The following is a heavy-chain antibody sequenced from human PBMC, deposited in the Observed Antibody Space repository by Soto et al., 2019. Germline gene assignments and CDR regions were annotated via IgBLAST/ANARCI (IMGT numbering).Heavy chain of an antibody. Sequence: QVQLVESGGGVVQPGRSPRLSCAASGFTFSSYAMHWVRQAPGKGLEWVAVISYDGSNKYYADSVKGRFTISRDNSKNTLYLQMNSLRAEDTAVYYCARARPGYYFDYWGQGTLVTVSS. V-gene: IGHV3-30-3*01. CDR3: ARARPGYYFDY. CDR2: ISYDGSNK. J-gene: IGHJ4*02. CDR1: GFTFSSYA. D-gene: IGHD6-6*01.